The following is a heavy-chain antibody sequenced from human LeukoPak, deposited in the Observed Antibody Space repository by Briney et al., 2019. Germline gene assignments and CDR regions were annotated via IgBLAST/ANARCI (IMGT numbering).Heavy chain of an antibody. CDR3: AKDLDNGQWSNNLYYFDY. Sequence: PGGSLRLSCAASAFTFSSYAMSWVRQAPGKGLEWVSTISDSGDSTYHADSVRGRFTISRDNSKTTLYLQMNSLRGEDTAVYYCAKDLDNGQWSNNLYYFDYWGQGTLVTVSS. D-gene: IGHD6-19*01. CDR1: AFTFSSYA. CDR2: ISDSGDST. V-gene: IGHV3-23*01. J-gene: IGHJ4*02.